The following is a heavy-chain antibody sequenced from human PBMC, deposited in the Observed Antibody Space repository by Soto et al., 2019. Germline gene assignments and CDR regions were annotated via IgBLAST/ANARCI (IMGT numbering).Heavy chain of an antibody. CDR1: GVAFSSYA. CDR3: AKVAGYSTLWSLDY. Sequence: QVQLVESGGGVVQPERSLRLSCAASGVAFSSYAMHWVRQAPGKGLEWVATTSFDGRTKYYADSVKGRFTISRDNSKNIVYLQLNSRRPDDTAVYHCAKVAGYSTLWSLDYWGQGTLVTVSS. V-gene: IGHV3-30-3*01. CDR2: TSFDGRTK. J-gene: IGHJ4*02. D-gene: IGHD2-21*01.